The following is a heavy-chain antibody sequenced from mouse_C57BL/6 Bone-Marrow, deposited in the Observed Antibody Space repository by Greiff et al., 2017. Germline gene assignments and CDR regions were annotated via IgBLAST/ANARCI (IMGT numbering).Heavy chain of an antibody. D-gene: IGHD2-2*01. Sequence: GASVTLSCKASGYTFTDYEMHWVKQTPVHGLEWIGAIDPETGGTAYNQKFKGKAILTADKSSSTAYMELRSLTSEDSAVYYCTRIYYGYALAMDYWGQGTSVTVSS. V-gene: IGHV1-15*01. J-gene: IGHJ4*01. CDR1: GYTFTDYE. CDR2: IDPETGGT. CDR3: TRIYYGYALAMDY.